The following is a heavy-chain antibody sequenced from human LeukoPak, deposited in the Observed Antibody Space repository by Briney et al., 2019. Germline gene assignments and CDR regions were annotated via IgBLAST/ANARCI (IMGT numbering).Heavy chain of an antibody. J-gene: IGHJ3*02. CDR3: ARDTLLDAFDI. Sequence: SETLSLTCTVSGGSISSYYWSWIRQPPGKGLEWIGYIYYSGSTNYNPSLKSRVTISVDTSKNQFPLKLSSVTAADTAVYYCARDTLLDAFDIWGQGTMVTVSS. CDR2: IYYSGST. V-gene: IGHV4-59*01. CDR1: GGSISSYY.